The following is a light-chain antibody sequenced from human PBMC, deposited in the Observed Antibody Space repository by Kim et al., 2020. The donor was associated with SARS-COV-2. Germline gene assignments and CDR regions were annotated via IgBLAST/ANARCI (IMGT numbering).Light chain of an antibody. CDR3: AAWDDSLSGWV. CDR2: RNN. Sequence: QSVLTQPPSASGTPGQRVTISCSGSSSNIGSNYVYWYQQLPGTAPKLLIYRNNQPPSGVPDRFSGSKSGTSASLAISGLRSEDEAEYYCAAWDDSLSGWVFGGGTKLTVL. V-gene: IGLV1-47*01. CDR1: SSNIGSNY. J-gene: IGLJ3*02.